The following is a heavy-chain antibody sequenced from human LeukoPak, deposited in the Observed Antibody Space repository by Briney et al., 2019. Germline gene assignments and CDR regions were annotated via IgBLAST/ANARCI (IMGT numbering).Heavy chain of an antibody. CDR1: GGSISSSSYY. Sequence: SETLSLTCTVSGGSISSSSYYWGWIRQPPGKGLEWIGSIYYSGSTYYNPSLKSRVTISVDTSKNQFSLKLSSVTAADTAVYYCARGGSMAPYYFDYWGQGTLVTVSS. J-gene: IGHJ4*02. D-gene: IGHD3-10*01. CDR2: IYYSGST. CDR3: ARGGSMAPYYFDY. V-gene: IGHV4-39*01.